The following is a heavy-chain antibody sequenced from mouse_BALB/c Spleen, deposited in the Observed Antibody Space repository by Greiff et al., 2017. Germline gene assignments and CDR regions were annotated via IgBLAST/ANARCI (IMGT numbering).Heavy chain of an antibody. CDR1: GYSFTSYY. J-gene: IGHJ1*01. V-gene: IGHV1-66*01. CDR2: IFPGSGNT. Sequence: VQLQQSGPELVKPGASVKISCKASGYSFTSYYIHWVKQRPGQGLEWIGWIFPGSGNTKYNEKFKGKATLTADTSSSTAYMQLSSLTSEDSAVYFCARSPYDYRDWYFDVWGAGTTVTVSS. CDR3: ARSPYDYRDWYFDV. D-gene: IGHD2-4*01.